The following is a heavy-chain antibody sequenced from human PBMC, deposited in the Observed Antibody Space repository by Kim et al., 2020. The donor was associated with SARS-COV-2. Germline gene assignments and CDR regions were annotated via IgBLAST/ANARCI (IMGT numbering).Heavy chain of an antibody. CDR3: ARDSVAAALDY. V-gene: IGHV4-39*07. Sequence: SETLSLTCTVSGGSISSSSYYWGWIRQPPGKGLEWIGSIYYSGSTYYNPSLKSRVTISVDTSKNQFSLKLSSVTAADTAVYYCARDSVAAALDYWGQGT. CDR2: IYYSGST. J-gene: IGHJ4*02. D-gene: IGHD6-13*01. CDR1: GGSISSSSYY.